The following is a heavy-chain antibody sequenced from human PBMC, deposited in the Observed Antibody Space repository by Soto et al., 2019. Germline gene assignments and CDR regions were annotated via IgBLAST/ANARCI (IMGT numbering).Heavy chain of an antibody. Sequence: EVQLVESGGGLVKPGGSLRLSCAASGFTFSSYSMNWVRQAPGKGLEWVSSISRGSDYIYYADSVRGRFAISRDNAKNSGYLHMDSLRDEDTAVYCCARDWGRLGVCDSTSCGDAFDLWGQGT. CDR3: ARDWGRLGVCDSTSCGDAFDL. CDR2: ISRGSDYI. D-gene: IGHD2-2*01. CDR1: GFTFSSYS. J-gene: IGHJ3*01. V-gene: IGHV3-21*06.